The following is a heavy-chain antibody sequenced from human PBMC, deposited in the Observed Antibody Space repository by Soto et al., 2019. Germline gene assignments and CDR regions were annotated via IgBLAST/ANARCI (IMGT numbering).Heavy chain of an antibody. CDR2: MSAFTGKA. V-gene: IGHV1-18*04. Sequence: ASVKVSCKASGYTFISYGISWLRQAPGQGLEWVGWMSAFTGKADYAQIFQDRVTMTTDTSTSTAYMELRSLRSDDTAVYYCARDQRYYGSGYYYSDSWGRGTLVTVSS. D-gene: IGHD3-10*01. CDR1: GYTFISYG. CDR3: ARDQRYYGSGYYYSDS. J-gene: IGHJ1*01.